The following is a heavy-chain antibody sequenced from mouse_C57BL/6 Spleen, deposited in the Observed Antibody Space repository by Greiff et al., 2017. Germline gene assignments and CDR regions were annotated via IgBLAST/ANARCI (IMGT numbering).Heavy chain of an antibody. CDR3: TGYYCGPVYFDV. D-gene: IGHD2-1*01. V-gene: IGHV14-4*01. Sequence: EVQGVESGAELVRPGASVKLSCTASGFNIKDDYMHWVKQRPEQGLEWIGRIDPENGDTEYASKLQGKATITEDTSSNTAYLQLSSLTSEDTAVNYCTGYYCGPVYFDVWGTGTTVTVSS. CDR2: IDPENGDT. J-gene: IGHJ1*03. CDR1: GFNIKDDY.